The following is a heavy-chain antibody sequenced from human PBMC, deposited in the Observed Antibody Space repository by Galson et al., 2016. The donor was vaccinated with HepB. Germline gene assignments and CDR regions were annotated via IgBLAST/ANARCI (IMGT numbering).Heavy chain of an antibody. J-gene: IGHJ6*02. D-gene: IGHD2-2*02. CDR3: ARERCNTKSCRYYHYYAMDV. Sequence: SLRLSCAASGFAFHRYGMHWVRQAPGKGLEWVSVTSNDGDEKYYVDSVKGRFTISRDNSKNTLYLHMNGLTTEDTAVYYCARERCNTKSCRYYHYYAMDVWGQGTTVTVYS. CDR2: TSNDGDEK. CDR1: GFAFHRYG. V-gene: IGHV3-30*03.